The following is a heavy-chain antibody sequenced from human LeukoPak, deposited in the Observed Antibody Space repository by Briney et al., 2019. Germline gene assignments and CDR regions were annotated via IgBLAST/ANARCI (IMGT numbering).Heavy chain of an antibody. CDR2: IRYDGNNK. V-gene: IGHV3-30*02. CDR3: AKAGVVVPGAYFDY. D-gene: IGHD2-2*01. J-gene: IGHJ4*02. CDR1: GFTFSNYG. Sequence: GGSLRLSCAASGFTFSNYGMHWVRQAPGKGLEWVAFIRYDGNNKYYADSVKGRLTISRDNSKNTLYLQMNSLRAEDTAVYYCAKAGVVVPGAYFDYWGQGTLVTVSS.